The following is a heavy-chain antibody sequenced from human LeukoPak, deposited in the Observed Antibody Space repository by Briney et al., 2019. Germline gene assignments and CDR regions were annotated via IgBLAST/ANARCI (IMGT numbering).Heavy chain of an antibody. Sequence: GGSERLSCSASGFTFSTYFMHWVRQAPGKGLEYVSAISSNGGSTYYADSVKGGFTISRDNSKNTLYLQMSSLRAEDTAVYHCVKDDSYYYDISGYPHWGQGNPVSVSS. CDR2: ISSNGGST. CDR3: VKDDSYYYDISGYPH. CDR1: GFTFSTYF. D-gene: IGHD3-22*01. J-gene: IGHJ4*02. V-gene: IGHV3-64D*09.